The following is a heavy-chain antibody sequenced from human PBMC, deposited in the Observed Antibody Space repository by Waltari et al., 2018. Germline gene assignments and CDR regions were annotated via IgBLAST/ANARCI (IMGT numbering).Heavy chain of an antibody. CDR2: INHSGST. D-gene: IGHD6-13*01. CDR3: AGQRGVIAAAGRGNDY. CDR1: GGSFSGYY. J-gene: IGHJ4*02. V-gene: IGHV4-34*01. Sequence: QVQLQQWGAGLLKPSETLSLTCAVYGGSFSGYYWSWIRQPPGKGLGWIGEINHSGSTNYNPSLKSRVTISVDTSKNQFSLKLSSVTAADTAVYYCAGQRGVIAAAGRGNDYWGQGTLVTVSS.